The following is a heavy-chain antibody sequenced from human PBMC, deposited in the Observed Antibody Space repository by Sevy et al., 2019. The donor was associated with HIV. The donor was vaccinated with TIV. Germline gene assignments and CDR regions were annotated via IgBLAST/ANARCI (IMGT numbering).Heavy chain of an antibody. V-gene: IGHV3-30-3*01. J-gene: IGHJ1*01. CDR2: ISYDGSNE. CDR3: ALERLSSNVAEYFQN. CDR1: GFTFSSFF. Sequence: GGSLRLSCAASGFTFSSFFMHWVRQAPGKGLEWVATISYDGSNEHYADSVKGRFTISRDNSKNALYLQMNNLRAEDTAVYYCALERLSSNVAEYFQNWGQGTLVTVSS. D-gene: IGHD1-1*01.